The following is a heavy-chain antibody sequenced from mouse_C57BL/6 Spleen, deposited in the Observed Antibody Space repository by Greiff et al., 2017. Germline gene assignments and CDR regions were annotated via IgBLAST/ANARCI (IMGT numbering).Heavy chain of an antibody. Sequence: EVKLMESGGGLVKPGGSLKLSCAASGFTFSDYGMPWVRQAPEKGLEWVAYISSGSSTIYYAETVKGRFTISRDNAKNTLFLQMTSLRSEDTAMYYCASFITTVVAYYYAMDYWGQGTSVTVSS. D-gene: IGHD1-1*01. CDR2: ISSGSSTI. V-gene: IGHV5-17*01. J-gene: IGHJ4*01. CDR1: GFTFSDYG. CDR3: ASFITTVVAYYYAMDY.